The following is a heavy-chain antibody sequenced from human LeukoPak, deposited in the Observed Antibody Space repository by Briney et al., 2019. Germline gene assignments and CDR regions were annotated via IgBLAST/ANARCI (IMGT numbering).Heavy chain of an antibody. CDR3: ARDLRRDCSTTTCYAFDY. D-gene: IGHD2-2*01. CDR2: ISGSGGLT. Sequence: GGSLRLSCAVSGSIFSSYAMSWIRQAPGKGLEWVSVISGSGGLTYYADSVKGRFTISRDNSKNTLYLQMNSLRADDTAVYYCARDLRRDCSTTTCYAFDYWGQGTLVTVSS. V-gene: IGHV3-23*01. CDR1: GSIFSSYA. J-gene: IGHJ4*02.